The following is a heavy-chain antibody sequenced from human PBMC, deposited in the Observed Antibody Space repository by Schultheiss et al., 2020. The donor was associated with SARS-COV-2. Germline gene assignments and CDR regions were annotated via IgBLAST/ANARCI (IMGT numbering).Heavy chain of an antibody. CDR1: GGSISSYY. CDR2: IYYSGST. V-gene: IGHV4-59*01. D-gene: IGHD3-22*01. Sequence: SQTLSLTCTVSGGSISSYYWSWIRQPPGKGLEWIGYIYYSGSTNYNPSLKSRVTISVDTSKNQFSLKLSSVTAADTAVYYCARDGPEYYDSSGFSSYYYGMDVWGQGTTVTVSS. CDR3: ARDGPEYYDSSGFSSYYYGMDV. J-gene: IGHJ6*02.